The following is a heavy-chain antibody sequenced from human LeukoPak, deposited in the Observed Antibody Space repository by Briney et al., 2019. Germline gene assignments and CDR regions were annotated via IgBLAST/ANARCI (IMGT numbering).Heavy chain of an antibody. Sequence: GGSLRLSCAASGFTFSSYSMNWVRQAPGKGLEWVSSISSSSSYIYYADSVKGRFTISRDNAKNSLYLQMDSLRAEDTAVYYCARDPRGIAARWGQGTLVTVSS. CDR3: ARDPRGIAAR. D-gene: IGHD6-6*01. J-gene: IGHJ4*02. V-gene: IGHV3-21*01. CDR2: ISSSSSYI. CDR1: GFTFSSYS.